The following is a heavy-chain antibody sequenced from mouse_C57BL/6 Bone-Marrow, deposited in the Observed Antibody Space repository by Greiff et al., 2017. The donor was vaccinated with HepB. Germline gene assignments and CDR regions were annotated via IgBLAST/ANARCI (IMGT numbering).Heavy chain of an antibody. J-gene: IGHJ2*01. D-gene: IGHD1-1*01. V-gene: IGHV6-6*01. CDR2: IRNKANNHAT. CDR3: TRRGTTVVANFDY. Sequence: VKVEESGGGLVQPGGSMKLSCAASGFTFSDAWMDWVRQSPEKGLEWVAEIRNKANNHATYYAESVKGRFTISRDDSKSSVYLQMNSLRAEDTGIYYCTRRGTTVVANFDYWGQGTTLTVSS. CDR1: GFTFSDAW.